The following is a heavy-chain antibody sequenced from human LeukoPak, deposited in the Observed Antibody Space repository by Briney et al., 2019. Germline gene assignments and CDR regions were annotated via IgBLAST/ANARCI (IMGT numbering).Heavy chain of an antibody. J-gene: IGHJ4*02. Sequence: GGSLRLSCSASGFTFTTYGMNWVRQAPGKGLEWVSGIGGSGVRTYYADSVKGRFTISRDNSRNTVYLQMKSLRAEDTAVYYCARMGALSSTSWTYFDYWGQGTLVTVSS. CDR1: GFTFTTYG. D-gene: IGHD2-2*01. V-gene: IGHV3-23*01. CDR2: IGGSGVRT. CDR3: ARMGALSSTSWTYFDY.